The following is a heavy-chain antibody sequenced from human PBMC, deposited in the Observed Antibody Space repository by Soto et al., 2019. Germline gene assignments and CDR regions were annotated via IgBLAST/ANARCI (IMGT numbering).Heavy chain of an antibody. J-gene: IGHJ4*02. CDR2: IYHSGST. D-gene: IGHD3-3*02. V-gene: IGHV4-4*02. CDR3: ARGGATIFGVIDS. Sequence: SETQSLTCAVSGGSIISSNGCSCVRQPPGKGLEWIGEIYHSGSTNYNPSLKSRVTISVDKSKNQFSLKLTSLTSDDTAVYYCARGGATIFGVIDSWGQGTRVTVSS. CDR1: GGSIISSNG.